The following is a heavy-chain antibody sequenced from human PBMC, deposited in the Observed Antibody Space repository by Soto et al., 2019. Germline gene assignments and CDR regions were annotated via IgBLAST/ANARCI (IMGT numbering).Heavy chain of an antibody. CDR1: GFTFSSYS. D-gene: IGHD2-15*01. V-gene: IGHV3-21*01. CDR2: ISSSSSYI. J-gene: IGHJ6*02. CDR3: ARWYGDYYGMDV. Sequence: GGSLRLSCAASGFTFSSYSMNWVRQAPGKGLEWVSSISSSSSYIYYADSVKGRFTISRDNAKNSLYLQMNSLRAEDTAVYYCARWYGDYYGMDVCGPGTTLTVSS.